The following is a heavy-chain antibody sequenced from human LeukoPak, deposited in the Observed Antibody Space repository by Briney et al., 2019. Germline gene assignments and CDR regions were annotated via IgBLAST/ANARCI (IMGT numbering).Heavy chain of an antibody. CDR2: ISYAGSNK. CDR3: ARGLHRIAVAGKGSHPFDY. J-gene: IGHJ4*02. V-gene: IGHV3-30*04. Sequence: GGSLRLSCAASGFTFSSYAMHWVRQAPGKGLEWVAVISYAGSNKFYADSVKGRFTISRDNSKDTLYLQMNSLRAEDTAVYYCARGLHRIAVAGKGSHPFDYWGQGTLVTVSS. CDR1: GFTFSSYA. D-gene: IGHD6-13*01.